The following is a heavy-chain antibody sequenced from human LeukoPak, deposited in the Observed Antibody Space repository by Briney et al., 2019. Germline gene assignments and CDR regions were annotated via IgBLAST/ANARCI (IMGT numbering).Heavy chain of an antibody. V-gene: IGHV3-30*03. CDR2: ISYDGSSK. J-gene: IGHJ5*02. CDR3: AAISSEDWFDP. Sequence: GGSLRLSCAASGFTFSSYGMHWVRQAPGKGLEWVAVISYDGSSKYYADSVKGRFTISRDNSKNTLYLQMNSLRAEDTAVYYCAAISSEDWFDPWGQGTLVTVSS. CDR1: GFTFSSYG. D-gene: IGHD6-25*01.